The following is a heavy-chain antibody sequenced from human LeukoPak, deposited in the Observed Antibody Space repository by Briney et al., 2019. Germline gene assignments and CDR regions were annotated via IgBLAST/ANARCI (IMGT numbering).Heavy chain of an antibody. CDR3: ARDPKRYYDSPI. CDR2: IYHSGST. V-gene: IGHV4-30-2*01. Sequence: SQTLSLTCTVSGGSISSGGYYWSWIRQPPGKGLEWIGYIYHSGSTYYNPSLKSRVTISVDRSKNQFSLKLSSVTAADTAVYYCARDPKRYYDSPIWGQGTMVTVSS. CDR1: GGSISSGGYY. D-gene: IGHD3-22*01. J-gene: IGHJ3*02.